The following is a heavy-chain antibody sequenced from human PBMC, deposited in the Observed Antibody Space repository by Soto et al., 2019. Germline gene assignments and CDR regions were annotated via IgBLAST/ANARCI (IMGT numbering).Heavy chain of an antibody. D-gene: IGHD6-13*01. V-gene: IGHV1-69*12. CDR3: ARDHEQQLGLII. CDR1: GGTFSSYA. CDR2: IIPIFGTA. J-gene: IGHJ4*02. Sequence: QVQLVQSGAEVKKPGSSVKVSCKASGGTFSSYAISWVRQAPGQGLEWMGGIIPIFGTANYAQKFQGRVTIXAXXSTSTAYMELSSLRSEDTAVYYCARDHEQQLGLIIWGQGTLVTVSS.